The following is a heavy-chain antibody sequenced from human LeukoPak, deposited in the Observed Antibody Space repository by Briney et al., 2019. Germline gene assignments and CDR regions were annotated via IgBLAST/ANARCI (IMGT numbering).Heavy chain of an antibody. CDR3: ARGGVNDY. Sequence: PSETLSLTCAVYGGSFSGYYWSWIRQPPGKGLEWIGEINHSGSTNYNPSLKSRVTISVDTSKNQFSLKLSSVTAVDTAVYYCARGGVNDYWGQGTLVTVSS. CDR1: GGSFSGYY. J-gene: IGHJ4*02. V-gene: IGHV4-34*01. CDR2: INHSGST. D-gene: IGHD3-10*01.